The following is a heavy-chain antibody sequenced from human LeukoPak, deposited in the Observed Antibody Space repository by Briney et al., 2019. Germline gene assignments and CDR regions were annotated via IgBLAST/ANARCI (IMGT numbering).Heavy chain of an antibody. J-gene: IGHJ5*02. Sequence: ASVKVSCKASGYTFTSYYMHWVRHAPGQGLEWMGIINPSGGSTSYAQKFQGRVTMTRDMSTSTVYMELSSLRSEDTAVYYCARVSDSSGYSGNWFDHWGQGTLVTVSS. CDR3: ARVSDSSGYSGNWFDH. CDR2: INPSGGST. CDR1: GYTFTSYY. D-gene: IGHD3-22*01. V-gene: IGHV1-46*01.